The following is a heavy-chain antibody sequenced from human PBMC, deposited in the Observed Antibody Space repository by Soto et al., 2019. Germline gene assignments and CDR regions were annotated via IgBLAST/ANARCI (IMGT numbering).Heavy chain of an antibody. CDR1: GFTFRRHW. CDR2: INPDGSEK. Sequence: PGGSLRRSCSASGFTFRRHWMTWVRQAPGTGCVXMRNRNPDVXXXXGLEWVANINPDGSEKFSVDSVKGRFTISRDNAKNSLYLQMNSLRAEDTAVYFCARGYSSSPLFEDYFDYWGQGALVTVSS. V-gene: IGHV3-7*04. D-gene: IGHD6-13*01. J-gene: IGHJ4*02. CDR3: ARGYSSSPLFEDYFDY.